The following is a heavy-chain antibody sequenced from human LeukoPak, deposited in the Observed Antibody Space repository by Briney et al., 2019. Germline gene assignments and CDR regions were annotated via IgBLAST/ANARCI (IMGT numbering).Heavy chain of an antibody. Sequence: SVKVSCKASGGTFSSYAINWVRQAPGQGLEWMGGIIPIFGTANYAQKFQGRVTITADESTSTAYMELSSLRSEDTAVYYCASGYCSGGSCYHNWFDPWGQGTLVTVSS. CDR3: ASGYCSGGSCYHNWFDP. J-gene: IGHJ5*02. V-gene: IGHV1-69*13. CDR1: GGTFSSYA. CDR2: IIPIFGTA. D-gene: IGHD2-15*01.